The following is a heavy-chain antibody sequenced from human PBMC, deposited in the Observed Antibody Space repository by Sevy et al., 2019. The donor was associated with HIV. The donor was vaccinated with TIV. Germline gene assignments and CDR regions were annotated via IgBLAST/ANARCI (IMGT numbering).Heavy chain of an antibody. CDR3: ARGLRNVVRGVITTAHFDY. J-gene: IGHJ4*02. CDR2: INHSGST. Sequence: SETLSLTCAVYGWSFSGYYWSWIRQPPGKGLEWIGEINHSGSTNYNPSLKSRVTISVDTSKNQFSLKLSSVTAADTAVYYCARGLRNVVRGVITTAHFDYWGQGTLVTVSS. V-gene: IGHV4-34*01. CDR1: GWSFSGYY. D-gene: IGHD3-10*01.